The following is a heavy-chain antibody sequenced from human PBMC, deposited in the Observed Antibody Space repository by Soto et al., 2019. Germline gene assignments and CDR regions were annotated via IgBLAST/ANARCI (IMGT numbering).Heavy chain of an antibody. D-gene: IGHD1-1*01. Sequence: PGESLKISCKGSGYTFTDYGIGWVRQLPGKGLEWMGIISPGDSDTRYSPSFQGQVTITAPKSTSTAYLQWNTLKASDTAMYYRARHISNFRYYYYDMDVWGQGTTVTVSS. CDR3: ARHISNFRYYYYDMDV. J-gene: IGHJ6*02. CDR2: ISPGDSDT. V-gene: IGHV5-51*01. CDR1: GYTFTDYG.